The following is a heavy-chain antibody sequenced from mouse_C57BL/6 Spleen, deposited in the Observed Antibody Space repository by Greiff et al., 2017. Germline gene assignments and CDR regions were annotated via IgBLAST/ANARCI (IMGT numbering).Heavy chain of an antibody. D-gene: IGHD1-1*01. CDR3: VRHLRYHYAMDY. J-gene: IGHJ4*01. Sequence: EVQLVESGGGLVQPKGSLKLSCAASGFSFNTYAMNWVRQAPGKGLEWVARIRSKSNNYATYYADSVKDRFTISRDDSESMLYLQMNNLKTEDTAMYYCVRHLRYHYAMDYWGQGTSVTVSS. CDR2: IRSKSNNYAT. CDR1: GFSFNTYA. V-gene: IGHV10-1*01.